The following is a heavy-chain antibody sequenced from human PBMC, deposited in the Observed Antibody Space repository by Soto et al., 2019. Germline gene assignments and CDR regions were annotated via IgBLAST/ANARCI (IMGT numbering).Heavy chain of an antibody. Sequence: SETLSLTCSVSRGSIRSGSYYWAWIRQTPGKGLEWIATISYTETTYYNPSLKSRVAISVDLSKNQFSLRLNSMTAADTAVYYCVSRPIFGFPYGPFDPWGQGTLVTVSS. V-gene: IGHV4-39*01. D-gene: IGHD3-10*01. J-gene: IGHJ5*02. CDR2: ISYTETT. CDR1: RGSIRSGSYY. CDR3: VSRPIFGFPYGPFDP.